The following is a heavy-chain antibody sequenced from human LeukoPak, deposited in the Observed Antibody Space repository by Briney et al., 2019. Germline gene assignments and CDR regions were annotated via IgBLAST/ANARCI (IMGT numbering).Heavy chain of an antibody. CDR2: IYYSGST. CDR1: GGSISSSSYY. D-gene: IGHD3-22*01. CDR3: ARHPEGGTVTLLNYYDSSGYES. J-gene: IGHJ4*02. Sequence: SETLSLTCTVSGGSISSSSYYWGWIRQPPGKGMEWIESIYYSGSTYYNPSLKSRVTISVDTSKNPFSLKLSSVTAADTAVYYCARHPEGGTVTLLNYYDSSGYESWGQGTLVTVSS. V-gene: IGHV4-39*01.